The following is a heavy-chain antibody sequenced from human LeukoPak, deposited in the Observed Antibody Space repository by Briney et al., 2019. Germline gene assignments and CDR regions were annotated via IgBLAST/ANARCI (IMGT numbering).Heavy chain of an antibody. CDR2: ISSSSSTI. Sequence: GGSLRLSCAASGFTFSSYSMNWVRQAPGKGLEWVSYISSSSSTIYYADSVKGRFTISRDNAKNSLYLQMNSLRAEDTAVYYCPRAGANYYYYMDVWGKGTTVTVSS. CDR3: PRAGANYYYYMDV. V-gene: IGHV3-48*04. CDR1: GFTFSSYS. J-gene: IGHJ6*03. D-gene: IGHD4/OR15-4a*01.